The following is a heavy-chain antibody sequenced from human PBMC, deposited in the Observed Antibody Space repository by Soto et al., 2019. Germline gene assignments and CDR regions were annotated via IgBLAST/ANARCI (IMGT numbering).Heavy chain of an antibody. CDR3: ARTLYGDNVDY. CDR2: MNPNSGNT. V-gene: IGHV1-8*01. D-gene: IGHD4-17*01. J-gene: IGHJ4*02. Sequence: QVQLVQSGAEVKKPGASVKVSCKASGYTFTSYDINWVRQATGQGLEWMGWMNPNSGNTGYAQKIQGGXTXTXXTSISTAYRELSSLRSEDTAVYYCARTLYGDNVDYWGQGTLVTVSS. CDR1: GYTFTSYD.